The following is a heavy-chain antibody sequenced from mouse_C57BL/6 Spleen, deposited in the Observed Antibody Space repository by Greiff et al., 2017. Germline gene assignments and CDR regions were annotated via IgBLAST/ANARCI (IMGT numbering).Heavy chain of an antibody. D-gene: IGHD1-1*01. J-gene: IGHJ2*01. Sequence: VQLQQSGAELVKPGASVKISCKASGYAFSSYWMNWVKQRPGKGLEWIGQIYPGDGDTNYNGKFKGKATLTADKSSSTAYMPLSSLTSEDSAVYFCASGTTVVSPYYFDYWGQGTTLTVSS. CDR3: ASGTTVVSPYYFDY. CDR1: GYAFSSYW. V-gene: IGHV1-80*01. CDR2: IYPGDGDT.